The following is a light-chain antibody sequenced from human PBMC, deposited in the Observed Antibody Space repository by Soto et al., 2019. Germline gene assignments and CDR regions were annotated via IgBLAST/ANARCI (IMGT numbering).Light chain of an antibody. CDR3: QQRSNWPPYT. V-gene: IGKV3-11*01. CDR1: QSVYSY. CDR2: DTS. J-gene: IGKJ2*01. Sequence: EIVLTQSPATLSLSPGERATLSCRASQSVYSYLAWYQQKPGQAPRLLIYDTSNRATGIPARFSGSGSGTDFTLTISHLEPEDFATYFCQQRSNWPPYTFGQGTKLEIK.